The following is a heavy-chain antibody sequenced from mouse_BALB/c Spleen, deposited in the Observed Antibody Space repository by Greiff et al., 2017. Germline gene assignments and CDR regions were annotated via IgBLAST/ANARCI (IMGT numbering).Heavy chain of an antibody. CDR1: GFTFSSFG. D-gene: IGHD1-1*01. J-gene: IGHJ2*01. Sequence: EVKVVESGGGLVQPGGSRKLSCAASGFTFSSFGMHWVRQAPEKGLEWVAYISSGSSTIYYADTVKGRFTISRDNPKNTLFLQMTRLRSEDTAMYYCARRRDYYGYFDYWGQGTTLTVSS. CDR3: ARRRDYYGYFDY. V-gene: IGHV5-17*02. CDR2: ISSGSSTI.